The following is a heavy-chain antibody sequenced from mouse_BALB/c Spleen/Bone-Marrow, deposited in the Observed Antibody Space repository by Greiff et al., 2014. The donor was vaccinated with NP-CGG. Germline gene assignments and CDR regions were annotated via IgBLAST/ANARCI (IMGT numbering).Heavy chain of an antibody. D-gene: IGHD1-1*01. CDR1: GYTFTSYW. CDR2: IYPGSGST. Sequence: LQQSGSELVRPGASVKLSCKASGYTFTSYWMHWVKQRHGQGLEWIGNIYPGSGSTNYDEKFKSKGTPTVDTSSSTAYMHLSSLTSEDSAVYYCTRNYGSSYPSWFAYWGQGTLVTVSA. CDR3: TRNYGSSYPSWFAY. V-gene: IGHV1S22*01. J-gene: IGHJ3*01.